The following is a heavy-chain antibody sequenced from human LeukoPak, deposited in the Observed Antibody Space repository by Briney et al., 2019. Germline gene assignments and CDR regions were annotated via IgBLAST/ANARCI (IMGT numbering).Heavy chain of an antibody. CDR3: ARDKGDYDTSGSLFVF. J-gene: IGHJ4*02. CDR1: GFTFSRYW. D-gene: IGHD3-22*01. Sequence: GGSLRLSCAASGFTFSRYWMGWVRQAPRKGLEWVANIKQDGSEKYYVDSVKGRFTISRDNAKNSLYLQMNSLRAEDTAVYYCARDKGDYDTSGSLFVFGGQGTLVTVSS. V-gene: IGHV3-7*03. CDR2: IKQDGSEK.